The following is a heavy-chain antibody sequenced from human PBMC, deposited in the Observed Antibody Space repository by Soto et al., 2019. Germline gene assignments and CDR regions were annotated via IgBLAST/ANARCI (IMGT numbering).Heavy chain of an antibody. J-gene: IGHJ6*04. CDR1: GYSFTRYW. CDR3: ARYCGDDVYYYCGMDV. CDR2: IYPGDSDT. D-gene: IGHD5-12*01. V-gene: IGHV5-51*01. Sequence: GESLNISCKGTGYSFTRYWICWLRQMPGKGLEWMGFIYPGDSDTRYSPSFQGQVTISADKSISPAHQQWSSLEASDTAMYYFARYCGDDVYYYCGMDVWGKGNRVTVYS.